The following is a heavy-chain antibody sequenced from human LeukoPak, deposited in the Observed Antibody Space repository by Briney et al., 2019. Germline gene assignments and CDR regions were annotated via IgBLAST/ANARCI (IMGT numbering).Heavy chain of an antibody. D-gene: IGHD3-3*01. CDR1: GGSFSGYY. Sequence: PSETLSLTCAAYGGSFSGYYWSWIRQPPGKGLEWVGEINHSGSTNYNPSLKSRVTISVDTSKNQFSLKLSSVTAADTAVYYCARLRFAYYDFWSGSNWFDPWGQGTLVTVSS. CDR3: ARLRFAYYDFWSGSNWFDP. CDR2: INHSGST. J-gene: IGHJ5*02. V-gene: IGHV4-34*01.